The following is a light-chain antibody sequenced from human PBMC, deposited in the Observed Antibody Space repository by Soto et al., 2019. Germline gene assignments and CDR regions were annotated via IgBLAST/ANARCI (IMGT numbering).Light chain of an antibody. J-gene: IGLJ7*01. Sequence: QSVLTQPPSASGTPGQRVTISCSGSSSNIGSHYVYWYQQLPVTAPKLLIYRNNQRPSGVPDRFSGSKSGTSASLAISGLRSEDEADYYCAAWDDSLSGRVFGGGTQLTVL. CDR1: SSNIGSHY. CDR2: RNN. V-gene: IGLV1-47*01. CDR3: AAWDDSLSGRV.